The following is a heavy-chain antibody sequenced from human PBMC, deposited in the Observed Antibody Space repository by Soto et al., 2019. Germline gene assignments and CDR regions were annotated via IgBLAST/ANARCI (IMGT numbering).Heavy chain of an antibody. CDR1: GFTFSSYA. CDR2: ISYDGSNK. Sequence: GGSLRLSCAASGFTFSSYAMHWVRQAPGKGLEWVAVISYDGSNKYYADSVKGRFTISRDNSKNTLYLQMNSLRAEDTAVYYCSRDYYDSSGYLHYGMDVWGQGTTVTVSS. V-gene: IGHV3-30-3*01. J-gene: IGHJ6*02. D-gene: IGHD3-22*01. CDR3: SRDYYDSSGYLHYGMDV.